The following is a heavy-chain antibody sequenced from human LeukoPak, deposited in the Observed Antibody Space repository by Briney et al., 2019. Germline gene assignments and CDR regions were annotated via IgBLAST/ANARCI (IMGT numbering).Heavy chain of an antibody. CDR1: GFTFSSYA. Sequence: GGSLRLSCAASGFTFSSYAMHWVRQAPGKGLEWVAVISYDGSNKYYADSVKGRFTISRDNSKNMLYLQMNSLRAEDTAVYYCARVGSKWELPLLFDYRGQGTLVTVSS. CDR3: ARVGSKWELPLLFDY. V-gene: IGHV3-30-3*01. CDR2: ISYDGSNK. J-gene: IGHJ4*02. D-gene: IGHD1-26*01.